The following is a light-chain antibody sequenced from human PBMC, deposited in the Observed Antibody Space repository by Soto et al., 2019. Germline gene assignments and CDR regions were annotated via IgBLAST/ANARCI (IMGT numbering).Light chain of an antibody. V-gene: IGKV1-39*01. Sequence: DIQMTQSPSSLSASVGDRVTITCRASQSISSYLNWYQQKPGKAPKLLIYAASSLQSGVPSRFSGSGSGTDFTLTISSLQPEDFATYYCQQSYSTLATFGGGTEVEIK. CDR3: QQSYSTLAT. J-gene: IGKJ4*01. CDR1: QSISSY. CDR2: AAS.